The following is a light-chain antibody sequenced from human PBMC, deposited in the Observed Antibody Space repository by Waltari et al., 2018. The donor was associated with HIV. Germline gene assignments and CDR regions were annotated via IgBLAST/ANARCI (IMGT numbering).Light chain of an antibody. J-gene: IGKJ4*01. CDR1: QAISDY. CDR2: AAT. Sequence: DIQMTQSPSSLSASVGDTITITCRASQAISDYLNWYQQKPGRAPKLLIYAATNLQRGVASRFSATRSGTDFTLNIDRLQPEDLATYYCQQSYTMPLTFGGGT. V-gene: IGKV1-39*01. CDR3: QQSYTMPLT.